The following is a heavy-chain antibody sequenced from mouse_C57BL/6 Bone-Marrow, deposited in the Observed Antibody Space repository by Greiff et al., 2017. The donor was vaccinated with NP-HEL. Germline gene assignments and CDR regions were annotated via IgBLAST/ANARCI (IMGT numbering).Heavy chain of an antibody. J-gene: IGHJ3*01. Sequence: EVKLMESGGDLVKPGGSLKLSCAASGFTFSSYGMSWVRQTPDKRLEWVATISSGGSYTYYPDSVKGRFTISRDNATNTLYLQLSSLKSEDTAMYYCARDGDYVGGFAYWGQGTLVTVSA. CDR1: GFTFSSYG. V-gene: IGHV5-6*01. CDR2: ISSGGSYT. D-gene: IGHD2-13*01. CDR3: ARDGDYVGGFAY.